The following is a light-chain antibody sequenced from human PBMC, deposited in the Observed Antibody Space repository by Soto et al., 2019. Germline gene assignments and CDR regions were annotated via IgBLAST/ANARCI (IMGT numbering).Light chain of an antibody. CDR1: QSVSSNY. CDR2: GAF. V-gene: IGKV3-20*01. J-gene: IGKJ4*01. CDR3: QQYGGSPRFS. Sequence: EIVLTQSPGTLSLSPGERATLSCRASQSVSSNYLAWYQQKPGQAPRLLIYGAFSRATGIPDRFSGSGSGTDFTLTIGRLEPEDFAVYYCQQYGGSPRFSFGGGTKVEI.